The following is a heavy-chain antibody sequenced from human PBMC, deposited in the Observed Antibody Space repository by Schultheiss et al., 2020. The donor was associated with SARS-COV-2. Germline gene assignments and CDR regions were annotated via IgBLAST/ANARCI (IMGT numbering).Heavy chain of an antibody. V-gene: IGHV3-21*01. Sequence: GGSLRLSCAASGFTFSSYSMNWVRQAPGKGLEWVSSISSSSSYIYYADSVKGRFTISRDNAKNSLYLQMNSLRAEDTAVYYCARASSGWNEATFDPWGQGTLVTVSS. CDR1: GFTFSSYS. CDR3: ARASSGWNEATFDP. J-gene: IGHJ5*02. D-gene: IGHD6-19*01. CDR2: ISSSSSYI.